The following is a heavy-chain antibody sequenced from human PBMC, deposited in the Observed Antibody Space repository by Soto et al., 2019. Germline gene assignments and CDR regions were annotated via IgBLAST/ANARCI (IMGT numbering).Heavy chain of an antibody. CDR3: ARESHDILTGPPWVWYFDL. V-gene: IGHV4-34*01. CDR2: INDRGSI. CDR1: GGSFSGYY. D-gene: IGHD3-9*01. J-gene: IGHJ2*01. Sequence: QVQLQQWGAGPLRPLETLSLTCGVSGGSFSGYYWAWIRQSPGKGLEWSGEINDRGSINYDPSLKSRGSISVDTSKNHYSLNLRSVTAADTAVYYCARESHDILTGPPWVWYFDLWGRGTLVTVSS.